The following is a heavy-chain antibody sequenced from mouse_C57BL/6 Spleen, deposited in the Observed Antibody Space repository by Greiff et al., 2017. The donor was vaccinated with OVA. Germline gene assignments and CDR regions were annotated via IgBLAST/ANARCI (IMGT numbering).Heavy chain of an antibody. V-gene: IGHV1-5*01. CDR3: TRDGNYYGSSYGYFDV. J-gene: IGHJ1*03. CDR1: GYTFTSYW. CDR2: IYPGNSDT. Sequence: EVQLQQSGTVLARPGASVKMSCKTSGYTFTSYWMHWVKQRPGQGLEWIGAIYPGNSDTSYNQKFKGKAKLTAVTSASTAYMELSSLTNEDSAVYYCTRDGNYYGSSYGYFDVWGTGTTVTVSS. D-gene: IGHD1-1*01.